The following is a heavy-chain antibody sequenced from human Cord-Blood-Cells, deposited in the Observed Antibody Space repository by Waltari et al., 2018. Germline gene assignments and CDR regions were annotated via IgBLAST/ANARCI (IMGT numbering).Heavy chain of an antibody. V-gene: IGHV4-39*01. D-gene: IGHD1-26*01. J-gene: IGHJ6*02. CDR1: GGAISSSSYY. Sequence: QLQLQESGPGLVKPSATLSLTCTVSGGAISSSSYYWGWIRQPPGKGLEWIGSIYYSGSTYYNPSLKSRVTISVDTSKNQFSLKLSSVTAADTAVYYCARGSGSYYYYYYYGMDVWGQGTTVTVSS. CDR3: ARGSGSYYYYYYYGMDV. CDR2: IYYSGST.